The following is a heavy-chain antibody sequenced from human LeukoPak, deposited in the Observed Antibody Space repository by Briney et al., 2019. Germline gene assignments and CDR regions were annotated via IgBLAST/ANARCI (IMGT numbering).Heavy chain of an antibody. D-gene: IGHD1-14*01. CDR2: INADGSTA. CDR1: GFTFGNSW. Sequence: GGSLRLSCAASGFTFGNSWVHWIRQAPGKGLVWVSLINADGSTATYADSVKGRFTISRDNARNALSLQMNSLTIEDTAVYYCVVVVEPPDSDGFDVWGQGTMITVSS. CDR3: VVVVEPPDSDGFDV. V-gene: IGHV3-74*01. J-gene: IGHJ3*01.